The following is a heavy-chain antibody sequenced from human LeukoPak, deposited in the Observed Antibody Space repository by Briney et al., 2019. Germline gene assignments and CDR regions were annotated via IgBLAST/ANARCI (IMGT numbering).Heavy chain of an antibody. CDR1: GGSISSYY. CDR3: ARGYFPFDY. CDR2: MSYSGSTSGST. Sequence: SETLSLTCTVSGGSISSYYWSWIRQPPGKGLEWIGYMSYSGSTSGSTGSHPSLRSRVTMSVDMSKNQFFLKLTSLTAADTAVYYCARGYFPFDYWGRGTLVTVSS. J-gene: IGHJ4*02. D-gene: IGHD3-9*01. V-gene: IGHV4-59*01.